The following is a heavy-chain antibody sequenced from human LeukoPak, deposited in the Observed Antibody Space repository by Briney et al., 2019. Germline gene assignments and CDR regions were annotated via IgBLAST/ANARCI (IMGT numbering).Heavy chain of an antibody. D-gene: IGHD1-7*01. CDR3: ASYYNWNYGLAYNWFDP. Sequence: TSETLSLTCTVSGGSISSYYWSWIRQPAGKGLEWIGRIYTSGSTNYNPSLKSRVTMSVDASKNQFSLKLSSVTAADTAVYFCASYYNWNYGLAYNWFDPWGQGTLVTVSS. CDR1: GGSISSYY. CDR2: IYTSGST. V-gene: IGHV4-4*07. J-gene: IGHJ5*02.